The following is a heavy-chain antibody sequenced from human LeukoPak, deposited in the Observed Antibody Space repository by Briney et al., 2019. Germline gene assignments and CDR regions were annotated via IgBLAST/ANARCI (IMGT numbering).Heavy chain of an antibody. CDR2: IWYDGSNK. CDR1: GFTFSSYG. D-gene: IGHD2-21*02. Sequence: GGSLRLSCAASGFTFSSYGMHWVRQAPGKGLEWVAVIWYDGSNKYYADSVKGRFTISRDNSKNTLYLQMNSLRAEDMAVYYCARERLPYCGGDCYSTHDYWGQGTLVTVSS. CDR3: ARERLPYCGGDCYSTHDY. J-gene: IGHJ4*02. V-gene: IGHV3-33*01.